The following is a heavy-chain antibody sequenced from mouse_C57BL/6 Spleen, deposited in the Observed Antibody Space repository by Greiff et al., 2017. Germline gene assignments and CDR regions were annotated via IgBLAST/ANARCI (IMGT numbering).Heavy chain of an antibody. Sequence: EVMLVESGGGLVKPGGSLKLSCAASGFTFSDYGMHWVRQAPEQGLEWVAYISSGSSTIYYTDTVKGRFTISRDNAKNTLFLQLTSLRSEDTAMYYCARGLFDYWGQGTTLTVSS. V-gene: IGHV5-17*01. CDR1: GFTFSDYG. J-gene: IGHJ2*01. CDR2: ISSGSSTI. CDR3: ARGLFDY.